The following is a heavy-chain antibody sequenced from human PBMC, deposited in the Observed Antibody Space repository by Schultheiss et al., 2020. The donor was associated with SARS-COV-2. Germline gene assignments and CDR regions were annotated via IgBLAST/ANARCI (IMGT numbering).Heavy chain of an antibody. Sequence: GGSLRLSCAASGFSVSTNYMTWVRQAPGKGLEWVSVIYSGGSTYYADSVKGRFTISRDNSKNTLYLQMNSLRAEDTAVYYCAKVKVSLSSGWLNAGFDYWGQGTLVTVSS. CDR2: IYSGGST. CDR3: AKVKVSLSSGWLNAGFDY. V-gene: IGHV3-53*01. J-gene: IGHJ4*02. D-gene: IGHD6-19*01. CDR1: GFSVSTNY.